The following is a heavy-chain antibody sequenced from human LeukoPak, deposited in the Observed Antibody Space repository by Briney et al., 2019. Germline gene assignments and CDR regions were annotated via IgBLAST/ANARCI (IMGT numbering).Heavy chain of an antibody. CDR2: IKQDGSEK. V-gene: IGHV3-7*01. Sequence: GGSLRLSCAASGFTFSSYWMSWVRQAPGKGLEWVANIKQDGSEKYYVDSVKGRFTISRDNAKNSLYLQMNSLRAEDTAAYYCARDRHSSSRGGYWFDPWGQGTLVTVSS. CDR3: ARDRHSSSRGGYWFDP. D-gene: IGHD6-13*01. J-gene: IGHJ5*02. CDR1: GFTFSSYW.